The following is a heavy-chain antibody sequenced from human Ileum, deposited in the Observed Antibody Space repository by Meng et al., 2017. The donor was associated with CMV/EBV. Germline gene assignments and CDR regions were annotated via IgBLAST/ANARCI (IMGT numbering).Heavy chain of an antibody. D-gene: IGHD4/OR15-4a*01. CDR3: ARRVAGLGANFDS. Sequence: CAVSGASVSSNSYYWGWIRQPPGKGLEWIGSIYFSSTYYNPSLKSRVTLSVDTSKNHFSLKLSSVTAADTGVYYCARRVAGLGANFDSWGQGTLVTVSS. CDR2: IYFSST. V-gene: IGHV4-39*02. CDR1: GASVSSNSYY. J-gene: IGHJ4*02.